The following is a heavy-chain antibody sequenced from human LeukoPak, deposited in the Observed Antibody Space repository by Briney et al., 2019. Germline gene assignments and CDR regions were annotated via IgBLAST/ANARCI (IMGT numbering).Heavy chain of an antibody. V-gene: IGHV3-13*05. CDR2: IGTAGDP. CDR3: AREKITMVRGVSNDYGMDV. CDR1: GFTFSSYD. Sequence: GGSLRLSCAASGFTFSSYDMHWVRQATGKGLEWVSAIGTAGDPYYPASMKGRFTISRENTKNSLYLQMNSLRAGDTAVYYCAREKITMVRGVSNDYGMDVWGKGTTVTVSS. J-gene: IGHJ6*04. D-gene: IGHD3-10*01.